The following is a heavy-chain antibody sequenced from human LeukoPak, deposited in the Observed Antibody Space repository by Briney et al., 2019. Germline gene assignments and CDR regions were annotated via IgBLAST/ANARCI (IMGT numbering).Heavy chain of an antibody. CDR3: AGLDIVVVRAAVDY. CDR1: GGSISSGSYY. Sequence: PSETLSLTCTVSGGSISSGSYYWGWIPQPPGKGLEWIGNISYSGGTYYNPSLKSRVTISVDTSKNQFSLKLSSVTAADTAVYYCAGLDIVVVRAAVDYWGQGTLVTVSS. V-gene: IGHV4-39*01. J-gene: IGHJ4*02. D-gene: IGHD2-2*01. CDR2: ISYSGGT.